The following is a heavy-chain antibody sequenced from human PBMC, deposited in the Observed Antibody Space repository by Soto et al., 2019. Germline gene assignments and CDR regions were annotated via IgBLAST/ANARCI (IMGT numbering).Heavy chain of an antibody. CDR2: IYHSGNT. V-gene: IGHV4-4*02. Sequence: QVQLQESGPGLVKPSGTLSLTCAVSGGSISSSDWWSWVRQPPGKGLEWIGEIYHSGNTNYNPSLKSRVTISVDKSKNQFSLKLSSVTAVDTAVYYCARDPGDGDYEGYYYYGMDVWGQGTTVTVSS. CDR1: GGSISSSDW. J-gene: IGHJ6*02. CDR3: ARDPGDGDYEGYYYYGMDV. D-gene: IGHD4-17*01.